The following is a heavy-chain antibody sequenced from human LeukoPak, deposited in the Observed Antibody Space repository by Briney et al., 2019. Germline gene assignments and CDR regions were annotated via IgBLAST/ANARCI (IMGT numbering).Heavy chain of an antibody. CDR2: IIPIFGTA. D-gene: IGHD3-3*01. CDR1: GGTFSSYA. CDR3: ARTIFGVVIPTENWFDP. Sequence: SVKVSCKASGGTFSSYAISWVRQAPGQGLEWMGGIIPIFGTANYAQKFQGRVTITTDESTSTAYMELSSLRSEDTAMYYRARTIFGVVIPTENWFDPWGQGTLVTVSS. V-gene: IGHV1-69*05. J-gene: IGHJ5*02.